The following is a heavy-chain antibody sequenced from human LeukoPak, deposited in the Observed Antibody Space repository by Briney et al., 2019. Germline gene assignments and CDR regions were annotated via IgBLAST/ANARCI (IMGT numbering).Heavy chain of an antibody. Sequence: GGSLRLSCAASGFTFSSYWMSWVRQAPGKGLEWVANIKQDGSEKYYVDSVKGRFIISRDNAKNSLYLQMNSLRAEDTAVYYCARDDTGYSSGWYIDYWGQGTLVTVSS. J-gene: IGHJ4*02. CDR2: IKQDGSEK. V-gene: IGHV3-7*01. CDR1: GFTFSSYW. D-gene: IGHD6-19*01. CDR3: ARDDTGYSSGWYIDY.